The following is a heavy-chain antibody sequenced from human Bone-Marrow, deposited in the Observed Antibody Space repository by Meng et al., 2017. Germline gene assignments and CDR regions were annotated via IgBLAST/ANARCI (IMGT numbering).Heavy chain of an antibody. D-gene: IGHD3-3*01. J-gene: IGHJ5*02. CDR3: ARAAYDIWSGYAP. Sequence: QVELQEAGPGLVKPSGTLSPPCAVSGASISSSHWWGWVRQPPGKGLEWIGEIYHDGSTNYTPSLKSRVTISVDKSKNQFSLKLSSVTAADTAIYYCARAAYDIWSGYAPWGQGSLVTVSS. CDR1: GASISSSHW. CDR2: IYHDGST. V-gene: IGHV4-4*02.